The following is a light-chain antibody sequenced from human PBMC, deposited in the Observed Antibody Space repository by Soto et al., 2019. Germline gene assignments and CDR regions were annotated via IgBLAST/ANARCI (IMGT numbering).Light chain of an antibody. CDR1: QSVGSH. V-gene: IGKV3-11*01. CDR3: QQRVDWPPT. Sequence: TVLTQSPDTVSLSPGERATLSCKTSQSVGSHLAWYQQRPGQPHRLLIYDASTRATAIPARFSGTGSGTDFTLAISSLDPKDFAIYYCQQRVDWPPTFGQGTRLE. J-gene: IGKJ5*01. CDR2: DAS.